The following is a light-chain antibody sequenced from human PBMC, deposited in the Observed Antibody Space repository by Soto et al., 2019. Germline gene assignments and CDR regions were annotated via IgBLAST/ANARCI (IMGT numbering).Light chain of an antibody. J-gene: IGLJ1*01. CDR1: KNDIGVYDF. CDR3: SSYAGSSNV. Sequence: QSALTQPPSASGSPGQSVTISCTGTKNDIGVYDFVSWYQHPPGKAPRLIIYEVVQRPSGVPDRFSGSKSGNTASLTVAGLQAEDEDDYYCSSYAGSSNVFGTGTKVTVL. V-gene: IGLV2-8*01. CDR2: EVV.